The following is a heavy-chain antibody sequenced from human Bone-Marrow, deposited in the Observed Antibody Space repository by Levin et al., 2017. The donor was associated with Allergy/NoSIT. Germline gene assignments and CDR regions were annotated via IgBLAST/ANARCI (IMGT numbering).Heavy chain of an antibody. J-gene: IGHJ5*02. CDR1: GFTFDDYA. V-gene: IGHV3-9*01. CDR2: ISWDSGSF. D-gene: IGHD3-10*01. CDR3: AKAGEVDGNFVHWFDT. Sequence: QTGGSLRLSCAASGFTFDDYAMHWVRQAPGKGLEWVSGISWDSGSFGYADSVKGRFTISRDNAKNSLYLQMNSLRVDDTALYYCAKAGEVDGNFVHWFDTWGQGTLVTVSS.